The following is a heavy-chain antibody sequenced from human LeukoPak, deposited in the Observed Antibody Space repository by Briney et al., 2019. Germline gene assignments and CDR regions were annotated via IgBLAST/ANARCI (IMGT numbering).Heavy chain of an antibody. J-gene: IGHJ4*02. CDR2: ITGRSSYI. Sequence: GGSLRLSCATAGFSFYRYSLIWVRQAPGKGLEWVASITGRSSYIYYADSVKGRFTVSRDNAKKSLYLRMSSLRVEDTAVYYCAKAVGYTNGPEWGQGTLVTVSS. CDR3: AKAVGYTNGPE. V-gene: IGHV3-21*01. D-gene: IGHD5-18*01. CDR1: GFSFYRYS.